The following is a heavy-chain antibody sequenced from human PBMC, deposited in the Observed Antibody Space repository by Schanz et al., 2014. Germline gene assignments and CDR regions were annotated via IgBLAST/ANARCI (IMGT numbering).Heavy chain of an antibody. V-gene: IGHV3-21*04. CDR3: AKVQTHTLYGGNSCFDY. J-gene: IGHJ4*02. CDR1: GFNLRRYS. D-gene: IGHD2-21*02. Sequence: VHLVESGGGVVQPGKSLRLSCAASGFNLRRYSMNWVRQAPGGGLEWVSSISATSNFVHYAASVKGRFTISRDNAKNSLYLQMNSLRPEDTALYYCAKVQTHTLYGGNSCFDYWGQGTLVTVSS. CDR2: ISATSNFV.